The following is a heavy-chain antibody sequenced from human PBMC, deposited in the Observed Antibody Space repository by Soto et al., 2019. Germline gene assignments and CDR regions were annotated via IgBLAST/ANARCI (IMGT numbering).Heavy chain of an antibody. V-gene: IGHV1-18*01. J-gene: IGHJ5*02. CDR1: GDTFTSYG. CDR2: ISAYNGNT. CDR3: ARLLRHQSPSYWFDP. Sequence: GASLKVCCKASGDTFTSYGISWVRQAPGQGLEWMGWISAYNGNTNYAQKLQGRVTMTTDTSTSTAYMELRSLRSDDTAVYYCARLLRHQSPSYWFDPWGQGTLVSVSS. D-gene: IGHD2-2*01.